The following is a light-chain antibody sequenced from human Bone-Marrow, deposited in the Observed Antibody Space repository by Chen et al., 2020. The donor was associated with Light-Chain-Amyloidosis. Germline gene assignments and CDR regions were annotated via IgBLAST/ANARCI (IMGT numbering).Light chain of an antibody. J-gene: IGLJ2*01. Sequence: SYELTQPPSVSVSPGQTARITCPGDDLPTEYAYWYQQTPGQAPVLVIHRDTERPSGISERFSGSSAGTTDTLTVSGVQAAGEADYHCQSADSSGRYEVIFGGGTKLTVL. CDR2: RDT. V-gene: IGLV3-25*02. CDR3: QSADSSGRYEVI. CDR1: DLPTEY.